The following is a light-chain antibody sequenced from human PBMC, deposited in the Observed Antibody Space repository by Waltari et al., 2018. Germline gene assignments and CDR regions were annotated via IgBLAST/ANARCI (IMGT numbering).Light chain of an antibody. CDR2: KIS. Sequence: DVVMTQSPLSLSVTLGQPASMSCRSSQSTIHSDGNTYLTWFQQRPGQSPRRLIYKISRRDSGVPDRFSGSGSGTDFTLTISRVEAEDVGVYYCMQGSHWPRTFGQGTKLEI. J-gene: IGKJ2*01. CDR3: MQGSHWPRT. CDR1: QSTIHSDGNTY. V-gene: IGKV2-30*02.